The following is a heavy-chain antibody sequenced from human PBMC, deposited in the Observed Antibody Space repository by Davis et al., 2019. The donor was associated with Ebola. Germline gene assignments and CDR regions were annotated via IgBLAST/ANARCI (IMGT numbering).Heavy chain of an antibody. CDR2: ISGSGTFT. CDR1: GFTFSSYA. J-gene: IGHJ6*02. Sequence: GGSLRLSCAASGFTFSSYAMSWVRQAPGKGLEWVSTISGSGTFTYYADSVKGQFTISRDNSKNTLYLHMNSLRAEDTAVYYCARLDCTSTSCYTGNYYYYYGVDVWGQGTTVTASS. V-gene: IGHV3-23*01. CDR3: ARLDCTSTSCYTGNYYYYYGVDV. D-gene: IGHD2-2*02.